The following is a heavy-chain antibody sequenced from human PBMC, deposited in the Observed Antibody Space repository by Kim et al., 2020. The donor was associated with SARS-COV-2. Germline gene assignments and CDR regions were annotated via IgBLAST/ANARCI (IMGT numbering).Heavy chain of an antibody. J-gene: IGHJ6*02. D-gene: IGHD3-10*01. Sequence: NKYYADSVQGHFTISRDNAKTALYLQMNSLRAEDTAVYYWARDFGLGMDVWRQGTTVSVSS. CDR2: NK. V-gene: IGHV3-30*01. CDR3: ARDFGLGMDV.